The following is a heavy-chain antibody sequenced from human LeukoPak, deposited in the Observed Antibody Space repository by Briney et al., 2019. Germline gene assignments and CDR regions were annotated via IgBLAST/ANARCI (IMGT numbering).Heavy chain of an antibody. J-gene: IGHJ4*02. Sequence: SGPTLVNPTQTLTLTCTLSGSSLSTSGVGVGWIRQPPGKALEWLALIYWDDDKRYSPSLKSRLTITKDTSKNQVVLTMTNMDPVDTATYSCARRIHGDSEGAFDCWGQGTLVTVSS. CDR2: IYWDDDK. CDR3: ARRIHGDSEGAFDC. D-gene: IGHD4-17*01. CDR1: GSSLSTSGVG. V-gene: IGHV2-5*02.